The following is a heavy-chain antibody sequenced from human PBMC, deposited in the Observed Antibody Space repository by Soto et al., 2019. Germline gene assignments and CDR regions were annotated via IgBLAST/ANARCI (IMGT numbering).Heavy chain of an antibody. CDR1: GGTFSSYT. D-gene: IGHD3-9*01. V-gene: IGHV1-69*02. Sequence: QVQLVQSGAEVKKPGSSVKVSCKASGGTFSSYTISWVRQAPGQGLEWMGRIIPILGIANYAQKFQGRVTITATKSTSTAYMELSSLRSEDTAVYYCARGSYYDILTGAYYYGMDVWGQGTTVTVSS. CDR2: IIPILGIA. CDR3: ARGSYYDILTGAYYYGMDV. J-gene: IGHJ6*02.